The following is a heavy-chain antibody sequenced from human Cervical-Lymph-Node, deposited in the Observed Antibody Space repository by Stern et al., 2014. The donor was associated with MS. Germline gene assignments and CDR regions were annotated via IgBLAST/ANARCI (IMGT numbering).Heavy chain of an antibody. J-gene: IGHJ4*02. Sequence: MQLVESGGGVVQPGRSLRLSCAASGFTFSSFSMHWVRQAPGKGLEWVAVISYDVNNKYFADSVQGRFTISRDNSKNTVYLQMNSLRPEDTAVYYCAREGVPPYWGQGTLVTVSS. D-gene: IGHD2-2*01. CDR3: AREGVPPY. CDR2: ISYDVNNK. CDR1: GFTFSSFS. V-gene: IGHV3-30*04.